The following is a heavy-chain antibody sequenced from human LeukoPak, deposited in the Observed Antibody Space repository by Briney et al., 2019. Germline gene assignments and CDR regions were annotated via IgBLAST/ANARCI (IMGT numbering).Heavy chain of an antibody. CDR3: ARDQGYTSEWLDY. CDR1: GNTFSNYG. Sequence: AAVKLSCKASGNTFSNYGISWVRQAPGQGLEWMGWISGFNGSTRYPQNLQGRVTMTTDTSTSTPYMELRSLISDDTAVYYCARDQGYTSEWLDYWGQGTLVTVSS. CDR2: ISGFNGST. V-gene: IGHV1-18*01. D-gene: IGHD6-19*01. J-gene: IGHJ4*02.